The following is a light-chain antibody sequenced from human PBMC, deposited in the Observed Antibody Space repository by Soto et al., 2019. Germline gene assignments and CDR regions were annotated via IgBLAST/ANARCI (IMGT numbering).Light chain of an antibody. CDR1: QDISNS. CDR2: AAS. J-gene: IGKJ4*01. CDR3: QQADSFPLT. Sequence: DIQMTQSPSSVSASVGERVTITCRASQDISNSLAWYQQKPGKAPKLLIYAASSLQSGVPSRFSGSGSGTDFTLTISSLQPEDFATYYCQQADSFPLTFGGGTKVEIK. V-gene: IGKV1D-12*01.